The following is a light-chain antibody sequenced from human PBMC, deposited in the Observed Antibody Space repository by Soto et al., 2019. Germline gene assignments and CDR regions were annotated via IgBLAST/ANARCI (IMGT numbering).Light chain of an antibody. CDR1: QSVSSY. V-gene: IGKV3-11*01. CDR3: QQRSNWPIT. Sequence: EIVTTQSPATLSVSLGERATLSCTASQSVSSYLAWYQQKPGQAPRLLIYDASTRATGIPARFSGRGAGTDFTLTISSLEPEDFAVYYCQQRSNWPITCGQGTRLEIK. CDR2: DAS. J-gene: IGKJ5*01.